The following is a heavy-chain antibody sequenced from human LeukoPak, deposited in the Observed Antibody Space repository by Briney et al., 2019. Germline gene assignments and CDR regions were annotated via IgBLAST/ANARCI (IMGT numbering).Heavy chain of an antibody. D-gene: IGHD5-12*01. CDR1: GSTFSSYA. CDR3: ARDRGYSGYAHGY. CDR2: IINSSYI. J-gene: IGHJ4*02. Sequence: PGGSLRLSCAASGSTFSSYALGWIRQAPGKGLEWVSSIINSSYIYYSDSVKGRFTISRDNTKNSLYLQMDRLSAEDTAIYYCARDRGYSGYAHGYWGQGTLVTVSS. V-gene: IGHV3-21*01.